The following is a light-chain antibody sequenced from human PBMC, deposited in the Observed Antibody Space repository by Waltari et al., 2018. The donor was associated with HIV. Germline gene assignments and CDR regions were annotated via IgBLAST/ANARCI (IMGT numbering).Light chain of an antibody. J-gene: IGLJ2*01. CDR1: SSNIETNT. V-gene: IGLV1-44*01. CDR2: SDN. CDR3: ATWDDSLTGPV. Sequence: QSVLTQPPSASGTPGLRVTISCSGSSSNIETNTVNWYQQLPGSAPKLLIYSDNQRPSGVPDRFSGSKSGTSASLAISGLQSEDEADYFCATWDDSLTGPVFGGGTKLTVL.